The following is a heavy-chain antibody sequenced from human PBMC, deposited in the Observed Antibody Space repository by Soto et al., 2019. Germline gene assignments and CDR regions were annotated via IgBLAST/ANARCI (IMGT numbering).Heavy chain of an antibody. Sequence: QVQLVESGGGVVQPGRSLRLSCAASGFTFSSYGMHWVRQAPGKGLEWVAVICYDGSNKYYADSVKGRFTISRDTCKNTLYLQMNSLRDEDTTVYYCARGSDYSNSYLPWYGMDVWGQGTTVTVSS. CDR2: ICYDGSNK. J-gene: IGHJ6*02. CDR1: GFTFSSYG. D-gene: IGHD4-4*01. V-gene: IGHV3-33*01. CDR3: ARGSDYSNSYLPWYGMDV.